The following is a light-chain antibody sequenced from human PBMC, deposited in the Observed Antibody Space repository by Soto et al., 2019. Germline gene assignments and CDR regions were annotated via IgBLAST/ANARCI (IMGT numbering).Light chain of an antibody. CDR2: DTS. J-gene: IGKJ4*01. V-gene: IGKV3-11*01. CDR3: QQRFSWPPT. CDR1: QSVSRY. Sequence: EIGLTQSPATLSLSPGERATLSCRASQSVSRYLAWYQQKPGQAPRLLIHDTSTRATGVPDTFSGSGSGTEFTLTLSSLEPEDFSMYYCQQRFSWPPTFGGGTHVEIK.